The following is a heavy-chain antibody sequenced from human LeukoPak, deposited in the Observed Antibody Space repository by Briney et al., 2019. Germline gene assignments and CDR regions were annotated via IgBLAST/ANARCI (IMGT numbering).Heavy chain of an antibody. J-gene: IGHJ4*02. CDR3: AKDAYYDSSGYSPYFDY. Sequence: GGSLRLSCAASGFTFSSYAMSWVRQAPGKGLEWVSAISGSGGSTYYADSVKGRFTISRDNSKNTLYLQINSLRAEDTAVYYCAKDAYYDSSGYSPYFDYWGQGTLVTVSS. CDR1: GFTFSSYA. D-gene: IGHD3-22*01. CDR2: ISGSGGST. V-gene: IGHV3-23*01.